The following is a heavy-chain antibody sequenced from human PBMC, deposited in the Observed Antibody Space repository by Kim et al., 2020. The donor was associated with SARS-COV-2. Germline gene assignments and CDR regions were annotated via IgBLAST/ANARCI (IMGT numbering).Heavy chain of an antibody. Sequence: SETLSLTCTVSGASISSGGYYWSWIRQHQGKGLEWIAYIDYSGSTDDNPSVKSLLIISLDKSKNQISLKLSSVTAADTAVYYCVRGRRDGYNYFDYWGQGTLGTVSS. J-gene: IGHJ4*02. CDR1: GASISSGGYY. CDR2: IDYSGST. D-gene: IGHD5-12*01. CDR3: VRGRRDGYNYFDY. V-gene: IGHV4-31*01.